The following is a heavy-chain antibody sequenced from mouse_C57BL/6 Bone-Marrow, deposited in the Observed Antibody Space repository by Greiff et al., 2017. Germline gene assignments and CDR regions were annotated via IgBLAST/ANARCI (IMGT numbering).Heavy chain of an antibody. D-gene: IGHD2-5*01. CDR3: AREGDSNYYAMDY. CDR1: GYTFTSYW. CDR2: IDPSDSYT. Sequence: VQLQQPGAELVKPGASVKMSCKASGYTFTSYWITWVKQRPGQGLEWIGEIDPSDSYTNYNQKFKGKSTLTVDKSSSTAYMQLSSLTSEDSAVYYCAREGDSNYYAMDYWGQGTSVTVSS. J-gene: IGHJ4*01. V-gene: IGHV1-69*01.